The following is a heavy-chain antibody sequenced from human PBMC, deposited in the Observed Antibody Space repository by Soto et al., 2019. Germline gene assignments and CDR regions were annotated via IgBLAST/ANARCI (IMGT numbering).Heavy chain of an antibody. Sequence: SETLSLTCTVSGGSISSSSYYWGWIRQPPGKGLEWIGSIYYSGSTNYNPSLKSRVTISVDTSKNQFSLKLSSVTAADTAVYYCARKYCSGGSCYENWFDPWGQGTLVTVSS. V-gene: IGHV4-39*07. CDR2: IYYSGST. J-gene: IGHJ5*02. CDR1: GGSISSSSYY. D-gene: IGHD2-15*01. CDR3: ARKYCSGGSCYENWFDP.